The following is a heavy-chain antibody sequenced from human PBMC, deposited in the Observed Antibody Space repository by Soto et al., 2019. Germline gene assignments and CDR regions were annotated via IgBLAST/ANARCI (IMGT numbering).Heavy chain of an antibody. CDR1: GSSIGTSAYY. V-gene: IGHV4-39*01. CDR2: INHSGNT. J-gene: IGHJ5*02. CDR3: SRRAPEGFDP. Sequence: SDTLSLTCAVSGSSIGTSAYYWGWIRQAPGKGLEWIGSINHSGNTYLSPSLKDRVTMSVDTSKNSFSLKLRSATAADTGLYYCSRRAPEGFDPWGQGTLVTVSS.